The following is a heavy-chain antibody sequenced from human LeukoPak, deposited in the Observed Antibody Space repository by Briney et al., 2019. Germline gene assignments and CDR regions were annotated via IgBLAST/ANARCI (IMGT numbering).Heavy chain of an antibody. Sequence: ASVKVSCKASGYTFTSYGISWVRQAPGQGLEWIGWISAYNGNTNYAQKLQGRVTMTTDTSTSTAYMELRSLRSDDTAVYYCARASSGYSSDNWFDPWGQGTLVAVSS. D-gene: IGHD3-22*01. CDR2: ISAYNGNT. V-gene: IGHV1-18*01. CDR3: ARASSGYSSDNWFDP. J-gene: IGHJ5*02. CDR1: GYTFTSYG.